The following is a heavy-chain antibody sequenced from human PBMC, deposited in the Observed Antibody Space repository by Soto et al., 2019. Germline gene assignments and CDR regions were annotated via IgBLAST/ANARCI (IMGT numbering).Heavy chain of an antibody. CDR1: GFTFSNAW. Sequence: EVQLVESGGGFVKPGGSLRLSCAASGFTFSNAWMNWVRQAPGKGLEWVGRVKSKTDGGATDYAEPVKGRFTISRDDSKNSLYLQMNSLNTEDTAVYYGTTLTVVDVHSDYWGQGTLVVVSS. CDR3: TTLTVVDVHSDY. D-gene: IGHD2-8*02. CDR2: VKSKTDGGAT. V-gene: IGHV3-15*01. J-gene: IGHJ4*02.